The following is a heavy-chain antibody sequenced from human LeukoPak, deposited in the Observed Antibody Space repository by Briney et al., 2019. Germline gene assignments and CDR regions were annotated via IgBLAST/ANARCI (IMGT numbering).Heavy chain of an antibody. J-gene: IGHJ4*02. CDR3: ARAFKTYYYDSSGPTALDY. Sequence: TSETLSLTCAVYGGSFSGYYWSWIRQPPGKGLEWIGEINHSGSTNYNPSLKSRVTISVDTSKNQFSLKLSSVTAADTAVYYCARAFKTYYYDSSGPTALDYWGQGTLVTVSS. CDR2: INHSGST. CDR1: GGSFSGYY. D-gene: IGHD3-22*01. V-gene: IGHV4-34*01.